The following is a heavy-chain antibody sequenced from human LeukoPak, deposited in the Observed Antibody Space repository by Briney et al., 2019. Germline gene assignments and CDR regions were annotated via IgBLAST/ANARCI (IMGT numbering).Heavy chain of an antibody. CDR2: IRNKANTYAT. CDR3: ARRHEYLQYIDY. CDR1: GFTFSGSA. V-gene: IGHV3-73*01. J-gene: IGHJ4*02. Sequence: PGGSLRLSCAASGFTFSGSAIHWVRQASGRGLEWLGRIRNKANTYATAYAASVKGRFTISRDDSKNTAYLQMNSLRTEDTAVYYCARRHEYLQYIDYWGQGTLVTVSS. D-gene: IGHD2/OR15-2a*01.